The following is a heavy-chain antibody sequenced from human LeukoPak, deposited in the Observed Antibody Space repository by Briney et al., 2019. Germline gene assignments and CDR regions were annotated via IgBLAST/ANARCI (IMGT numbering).Heavy chain of an antibody. Sequence: ASVKVSCKASGGTFSSYAISWVRQAPGQGLEWMGGIIPIFGTANYAQKFQGRVTITADESTSTAYMELSSLRSEDTAVYYCARNSEGEWLRYAYFDYWGQGTLVTVSS. CDR1: GGTFSSYA. V-gene: IGHV1-69*13. D-gene: IGHD5-12*01. CDR3: ARNSEGEWLRYAYFDY. J-gene: IGHJ4*02. CDR2: IIPIFGTA.